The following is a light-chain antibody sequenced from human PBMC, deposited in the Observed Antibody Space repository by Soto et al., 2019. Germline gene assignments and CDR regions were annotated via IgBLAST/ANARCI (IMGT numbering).Light chain of an antibody. CDR1: QSISSY. V-gene: IGKV1-39*01. J-gene: IGKJ1*01. Sequence: DIHMTQSPSSLSASVGDRVTITCRASQSISSYLNWYQQKPGKAPKLLIYAASSLQSGVPSRFSGSGSGTDFTLTISSLQPEDFATYYCEQCYSTSKTCGQGTKVEIK. CDR3: EQCYSTSKT. CDR2: AAS.